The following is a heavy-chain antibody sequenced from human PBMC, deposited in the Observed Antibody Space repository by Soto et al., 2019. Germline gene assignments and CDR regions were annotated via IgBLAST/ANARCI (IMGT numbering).Heavy chain of an antibody. CDR2: IIPIFGTA. V-gene: IGHV1-69*01. D-gene: IGHD3-10*01. CDR3: ARPSLNYYGSGSYYFYYYGMDV. CDR1: GGTFSSYA. J-gene: IGHJ6*02. Sequence: QVQLVQSGAEVKKPGSSVKVSCKASGGTFSSYAISWVRQAPGQGLEWMGGIIPIFGTANYAQKFQGRVTIAAYESTSTAYMELSSMRSEDTAVYYCARPSLNYYGSGSYYFYYYGMDVWGQGTTVTVSS.